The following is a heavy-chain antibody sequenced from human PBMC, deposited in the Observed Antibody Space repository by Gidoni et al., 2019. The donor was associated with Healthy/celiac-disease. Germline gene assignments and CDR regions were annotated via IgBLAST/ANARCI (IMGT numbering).Heavy chain of an antibody. CDR1: GFTFSSYS. D-gene: IGHD2-15*01. V-gene: IGHV3-21*01. CDR2: ISSSSSYI. Sequence: EVQLVESGGGLVQQGGSLQLSCAASGFTFSSYSMTWVRQAPGKVLEWVSSISSSSSYIYDAAEVTGRFTISRDNAKNSLYLQMNSLRAEYTAVYYCARGPYCGYGGQGTLVTVSS. J-gene: IGHJ4*02. CDR3: ARGPYCGY.